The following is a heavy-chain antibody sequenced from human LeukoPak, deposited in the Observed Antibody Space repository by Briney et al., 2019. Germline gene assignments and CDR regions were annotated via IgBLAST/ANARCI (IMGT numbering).Heavy chain of an antibody. V-gene: IGHV4-59*01. CDR3: ARATSSGQQPHDAFDI. D-gene: IGHD6-13*01. CDR1: GGSITNYF. CDR2: IYYNGST. J-gene: IGHJ3*02. Sequence: SETLSLTCTVSGGSITNYFWSWIRQLPGKGLEWIGFIYYNGSTNYNPSLKSRVTISVDTSKSQFSLKLSSVTAADTAVYYCARATSSGQQPHDAFDIWGQGTMVTVSS.